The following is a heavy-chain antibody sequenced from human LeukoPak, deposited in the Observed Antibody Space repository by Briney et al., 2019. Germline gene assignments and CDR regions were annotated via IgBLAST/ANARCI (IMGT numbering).Heavy chain of an antibody. CDR1: GFTFSSYG. D-gene: IGHD6-19*01. V-gene: IGHV3-23*01. CDR3: AKSGSTAVAGTRGYFDY. CDR2: ISGSGGST. Sequence: GGSLRLSCAASGFTFSSYGMSWVRQAPGKGLEWVSAISGSGGSTYYADSVKGRFTISRDNSKNTLYPQMNSLRAEDTAVYCAKSGSTAVAGTRGYFDYWGQGTLVTVSS. J-gene: IGHJ4*02.